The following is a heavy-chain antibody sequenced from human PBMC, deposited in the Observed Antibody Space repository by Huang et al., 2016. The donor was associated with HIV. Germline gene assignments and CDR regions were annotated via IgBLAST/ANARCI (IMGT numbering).Heavy chain of an antibody. Sequence: QLQLQESGPGLVRPSETLSLTCSVSGGSVNSGYYYWGWIRQPPGKGLEWIASVLYGGNTFYNPALKIRVSMSVDTSKKRFSWNLSSVTAADTAVYFCARLPFDYVWGTQRQTALDELDVWGQGTMVTVSS. J-gene: IGHJ3*01. CDR3: ARLPFDYVWGTQRQTALDELDV. CDR2: VLYGGNT. V-gene: IGHV4-39*01. D-gene: IGHD3-16*01. CDR1: GGSVNSGYYY.